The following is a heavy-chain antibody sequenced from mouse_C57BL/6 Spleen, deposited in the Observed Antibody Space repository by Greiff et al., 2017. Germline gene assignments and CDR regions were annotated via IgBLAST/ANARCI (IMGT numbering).Heavy chain of an antibody. V-gene: IGHV5-6*01. D-gene: IGHD1-1*01. CDR2: ISSGGSYT. CDR1: GFTFSSYG. CDR3: ARHPGDYYYFDY. Sequence: VKLVESGGDLVKPGGSLKLSCAASGFTFSSYGMSWVRQTPDKRLEWVATISSGGSYTYYPDSVKGRFTISRDNAKNTLYLQMSSLKSEDTAMYYCARHPGDYYYFDYWGQGTTLTVSS. J-gene: IGHJ2*01.